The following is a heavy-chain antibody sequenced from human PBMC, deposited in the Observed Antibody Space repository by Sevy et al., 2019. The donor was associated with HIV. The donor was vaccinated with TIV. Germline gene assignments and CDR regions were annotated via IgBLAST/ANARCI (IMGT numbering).Heavy chain of an antibody. CDR2: INPQSGGT. V-gene: IGHV1-2*02. CDR1: GSTFSGHH. CDR3: ARHTSYYFDY. Sequence: ASVKVSCKVSGSTFSGHHMHWVRQAPGQGLEWMGWINPQSGGTNYAHKFQGRVTGTRDKSISTVYMELNTLRSDDTAVYYCARHTSYYFDYWGQGTLVTVSS. J-gene: IGHJ4*02.